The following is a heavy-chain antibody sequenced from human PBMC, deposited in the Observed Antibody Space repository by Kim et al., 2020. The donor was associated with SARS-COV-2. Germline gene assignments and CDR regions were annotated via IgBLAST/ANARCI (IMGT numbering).Heavy chain of an antibody. CDR3: ARDLMVFGVAARFDY. CDR1: GYTFTSYG. D-gene: IGHD2-15*01. CDR2: ISAYNGNT. V-gene: IGHV1-18*04. J-gene: IGHJ4*02. Sequence: ASVKVSCKASGYTFTSYGISWVRQAPGQGLEWMGWISAYNGNTNYAQKLQGRVTMTTDTSTSTAYMELRSLRSDDTAVYYCARDLMVFGVAARFDYWGQGTLVTVSS.